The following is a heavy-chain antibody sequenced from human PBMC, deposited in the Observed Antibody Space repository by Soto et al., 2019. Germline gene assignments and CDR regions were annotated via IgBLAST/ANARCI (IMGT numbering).Heavy chain of an antibody. CDR1: GGSISSSSYY. CDR3: ARFMRETYYDFLGSAGYMDV. D-gene: IGHD3-3*01. J-gene: IGHJ6*03. V-gene: IGHV4-39*01. Sequence: SETLSLTCTVSGGSISSSSYYWGWIRQPPGKGLEWIGSIYYSGSTYYNPSLKSRVTISVDTSKNQFSLKLSSVTAADTAVYYFARFMRETYYDFLGSAGYMDVWGKGTTVTVSS. CDR2: IYYSGST.